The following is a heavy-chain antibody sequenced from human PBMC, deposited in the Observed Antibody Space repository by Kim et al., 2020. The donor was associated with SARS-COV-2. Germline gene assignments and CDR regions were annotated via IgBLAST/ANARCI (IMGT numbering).Heavy chain of an antibody. CDR3: VRDGSGSLPYSMDV. J-gene: IGHJ6*02. V-gene: IGHV3-13*01. CDR2: IETGGET. Sequence: RGSLRLSCAASGFTFKSHGMHWVRQVIGKGLEWISIIETGGETYYADSVKGRFTISREKAKNSLYLQMSSLRVDDTAVYYCVRDGSGSLPYSMDVWGQGTAVTVSS. CDR1: GFTFKSHG. D-gene: IGHD3-10*01.